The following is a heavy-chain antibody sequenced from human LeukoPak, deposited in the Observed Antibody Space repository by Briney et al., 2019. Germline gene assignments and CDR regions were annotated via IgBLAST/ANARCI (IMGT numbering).Heavy chain of an antibody. CDR3: AKPHDFWSGYYTGPFDY. CDR2: ISGSGGST. J-gene: IGHJ4*02. Sequence: GGSLRLSCAASGFTFSSYAMSWVRQASGKGLEWVSAISGSGGSTYYADSVKGRFTISRDNSKNTLYLQMNSLRAEDTAVYYCAKPHDFWSGYYTGPFDYWGQGTLVTVSS. CDR1: GFTFSSYA. V-gene: IGHV3-23*01. D-gene: IGHD3-3*01.